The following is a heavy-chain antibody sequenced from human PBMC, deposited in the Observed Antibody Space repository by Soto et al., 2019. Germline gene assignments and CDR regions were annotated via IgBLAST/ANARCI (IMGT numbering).Heavy chain of an antibody. V-gene: IGHV5-51*01. CDR3: VRRPGCSTTTCYRELDY. Sequence: GESLKISCKGSGYTFTTYWIGWVRQMPGKGLEWMGVIYPGDSDTIYSPSFQGQVTLSADKSISTAYLQWRSLQASDTAMYYCVRRPGCSTTTCYRELDYWGQGTLGHRLL. CDR1: GYTFTTYW. D-gene: IGHD2-2*01. CDR2: IYPGDSDT. J-gene: IGHJ4*02.